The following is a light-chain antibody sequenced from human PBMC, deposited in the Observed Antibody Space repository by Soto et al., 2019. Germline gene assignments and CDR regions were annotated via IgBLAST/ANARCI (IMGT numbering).Light chain of an antibody. CDR2: GAS. V-gene: IGKV3-20*01. Sequence: ESVLTQSPGTLSLSPGERATLSCRASQSVSSSYLAWYQQKPGQAPRLLIYGASSRATGIPDRFSGSGSGTDFTLTISRLEPEDFVVYYCQQYRTFGQGTKVDIK. J-gene: IGKJ1*01. CDR1: QSVSSSY. CDR3: QQYRT.